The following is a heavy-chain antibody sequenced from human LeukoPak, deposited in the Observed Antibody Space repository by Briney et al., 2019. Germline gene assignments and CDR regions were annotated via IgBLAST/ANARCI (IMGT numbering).Heavy chain of an antibody. V-gene: IGHV3-21*01. Sequence: GGSLRLSCAASGFSLSIYDMVWVRQTPGKGLEWIASTGLSSSYIGYADSVKGRFTISRDNGENSVYLQMNSLRAEDTAVYFCARERSYCSGATCSLDLWGQGTLVTVSS. J-gene: IGHJ5*02. CDR2: TGLSSSYI. CDR1: GFSLSIYD. D-gene: IGHD2-15*01. CDR3: ARERSYCSGATCSLDL.